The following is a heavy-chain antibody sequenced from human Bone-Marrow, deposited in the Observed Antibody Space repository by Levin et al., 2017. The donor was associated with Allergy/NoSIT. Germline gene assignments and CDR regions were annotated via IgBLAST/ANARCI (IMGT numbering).Heavy chain of an antibody. V-gene: IGHV4-31*03. J-gene: IGHJ6*03. CDR2: IYYSGST. Sequence: SETLSLTCTVSGGSISSGGYYWSWIRQHPGKGLEWIGYIYYSGSTYYNPSLKSRVTISVDTSKNQFSLKLSSVTAADTAVYYCARTGADPNYYYYYYMDVWGKGTTVTVSS. CDR3: ARTGADPNYYYYYYMDV. D-gene: IGHD1-14*01. CDR1: GGSISSGGYY.